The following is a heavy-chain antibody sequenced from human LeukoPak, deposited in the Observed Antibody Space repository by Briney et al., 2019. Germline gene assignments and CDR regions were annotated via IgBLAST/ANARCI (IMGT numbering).Heavy chain of an antibody. CDR2: IYYSGST. D-gene: IGHD3-16*02. Sequence: SETLSLTCTVSGGSISSYYWSWIRQPPGKGLEWIGYIYYSGSTNYNPSLKSRVTISVDTSKNQFSLKLSSVTAADTAVYYCARDGYRGNYYFDYWGQGTLVTVSS. CDR1: GGSISSYY. J-gene: IGHJ4*02. CDR3: ARDGYRGNYYFDY. V-gene: IGHV4-59*01.